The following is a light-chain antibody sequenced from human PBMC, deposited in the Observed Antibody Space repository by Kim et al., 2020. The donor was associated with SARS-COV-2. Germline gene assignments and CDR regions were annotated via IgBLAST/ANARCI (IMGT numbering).Light chain of an antibody. CDR3: AAWDDSLNGKV. CDR1: SSNIGSNT. Sequence: QRVTISGAGSSSNIGSNTVNWYQQLPGTAPKLLIDSNNQRPSGVPDRFSGSKSGTSASLAISGLQSEDEADYDCAAWDDSLNGKVFGTGTKVTVL. J-gene: IGLJ1*01. V-gene: IGLV1-44*01. CDR2: SNN.